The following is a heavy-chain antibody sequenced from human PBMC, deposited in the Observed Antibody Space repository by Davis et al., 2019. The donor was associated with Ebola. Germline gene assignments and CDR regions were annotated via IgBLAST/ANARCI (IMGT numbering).Heavy chain of an antibody. J-gene: IGHJ6*02. V-gene: IGHV1-46*01. CDR3: ARDREIRITWPYYYYYYGMDV. CDR2: INPSGGST. Sequence: ASVKVSCKASGYTFTGYYMHWVRQAPGQGLEWMGWINPSGGSTSYAQKFQGRVTMTRDTSTSTVYMELSSLRSEDTAVYYCARDREIRITWPYYYYYYGMDVWGQGTTVTVSS. D-gene: IGHD2-15*01. CDR1: GYTFTGYY.